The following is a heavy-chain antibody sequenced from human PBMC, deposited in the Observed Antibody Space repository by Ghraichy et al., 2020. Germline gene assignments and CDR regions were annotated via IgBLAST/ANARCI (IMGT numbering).Heavy chain of an antibody. J-gene: IGHJ4*02. Sequence: GGSLRLSCAASGFTFSSFEMNWVRQAPGKGLEWLSHISGNGDTIHYADSVKGRFTVSRDNAKSSLYLQMSGLRAEDTALYYCARDATETLAGWVYFDSWGQGTLVTVSS. CDR2: ISGNGDTI. D-gene: IGHD3-9*01. CDR1: GFTFSSFE. CDR3: ARDATETLAGWVYFDS. V-gene: IGHV3-48*03.